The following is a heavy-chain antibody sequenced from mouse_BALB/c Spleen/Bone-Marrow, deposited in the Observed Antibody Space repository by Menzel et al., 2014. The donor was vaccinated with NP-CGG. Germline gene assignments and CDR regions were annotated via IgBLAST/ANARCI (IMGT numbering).Heavy chain of an antibody. CDR3: ARHAYYDQTEVSFVY. CDR1: GFSFNSSG. J-gene: IGHJ3*01. Sequence: EVKLVESGGGLVKSGGSLKLSCAASGFSFNSSGMSWVRQTPEKRLEWVATISGGGSYTFYPDSVKGRFTISRDNAKNNLYLQLSSLRSEDTALYYCARHAYYDQTEVSFVYWGQGTLVTVSA. D-gene: IGHD2-4*01. CDR2: ISGGGSYT. V-gene: IGHV5-9-2*01.